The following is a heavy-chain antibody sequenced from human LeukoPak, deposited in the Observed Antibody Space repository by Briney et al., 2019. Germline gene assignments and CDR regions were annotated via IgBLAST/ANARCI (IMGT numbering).Heavy chain of an antibody. J-gene: IGHJ4*02. D-gene: IGHD4/OR15-4a*01. V-gene: IGHV3-11*01. CDR1: GFSFSDSY. Sequence: PGGSLRLSCSASGFSFSDSYMNWFRLSPEKGLEWIAYITSSGATTEYADSAKGRFTISRVNAKNSMYLQMNSLRPEDTAVYYCARDPDYGDPYWGQGTLVTVSS. CDR2: ITSSGATT. CDR3: ARDPDYGDPY.